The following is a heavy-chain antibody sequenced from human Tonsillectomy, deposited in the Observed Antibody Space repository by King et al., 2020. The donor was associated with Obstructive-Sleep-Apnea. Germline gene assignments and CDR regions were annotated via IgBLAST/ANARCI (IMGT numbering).Heavy chain of an antibody. Sequence: QLQESGPGLVKPSETLSLTCTVSGDSISSRSYYWGWIRQPPGKGLEWIGSIYYSGSTYYNPSLKRRVTISVDTSKKQFSLKLSSVTAADTAVYSCAVDGLMPQHTPEYYGSGRINNFYGMDVWGQGTTVTVSS. J-gene: IGHJ6*02. V-gene: IGHV4-39*07. CDR2: IYYSGST. CDR3: AVDGLMPQHTPEYYGSGRINNFYGMDV. D-gene: IGHD3-10*01. CDR1: GDSISSRSYY.